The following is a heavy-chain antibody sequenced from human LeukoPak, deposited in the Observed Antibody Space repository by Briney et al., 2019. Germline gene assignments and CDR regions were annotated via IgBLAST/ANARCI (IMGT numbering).Heavy chain of an antibody. D-gene: IGHD4-23*01. CDR2: ISGSGGST. CDR3: AKCPTVVTPEDY. Sequence: GGSLRLSXAASGFTFSSYATSWVRQAPGKGLEWVSAISGSGGSTYYADSVKGRFTISRDNSKNTLYLQMNSLRAEDTAVYYCAKCPTVVTPEDYWGQGTLVTVSS. V-gene: IGHV3-23*01. CDR1: GFTFSSYA. J-gene: IGHJ4*02.